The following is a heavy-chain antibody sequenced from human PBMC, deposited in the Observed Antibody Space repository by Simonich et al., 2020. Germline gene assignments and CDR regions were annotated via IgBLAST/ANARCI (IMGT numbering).Heavy chain of an antibody. J-gene: IGHJ4*02. V-gene: IGHV1-69*09. CDR1: GGTFSSYA. Sequence: QVQLVQSGAEVKKPGYSVKVSCKASGGTFSSYAISWVRQAPGKGLEWVGGISPIRGIANYAQKFPGRVTITADKSTSTAYRELSSLRSEDTAVYYCARTNTMRELDTMVRGVDYFDYWGQGTLVTVSS. CDR2: ISPIRGIA. CDR3: ARTNTMRELDTMVRGVDYFDY. D-gene: IGHD3-10*01.